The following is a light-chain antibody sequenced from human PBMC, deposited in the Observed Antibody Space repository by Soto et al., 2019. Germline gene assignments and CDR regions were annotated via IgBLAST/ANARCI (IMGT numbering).Light chain of an antibody. CDR3: HQHGGSPET. CDR2: GAS. Sequence: EIVLTQSPGTLSLSPGERATLSWRASRSVNNNYLAWYQQKPGQAPRLLIFGASSRATGIPDRFIGSGSGTEFILTISRLEPDDFAIYHCHQHGGSPETFGQGTKVDIK. V-gene: IGKV3-20*01. J-gene: IGKJ1*01. CDR1: RSVNNNY.